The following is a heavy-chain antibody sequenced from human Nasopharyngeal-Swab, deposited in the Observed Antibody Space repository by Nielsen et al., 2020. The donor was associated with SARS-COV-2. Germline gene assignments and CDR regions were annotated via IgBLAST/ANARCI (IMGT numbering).Heavy chain of an antibody. CDR3: ARGSEGQGVMEGPPHPQPDAFDI. Sequence: SETLSLTCTVSGGSISSYYWSWIRQPPGKGLEWIGYIYYSGSTNYNPSLKSRVTISVDTSKNQFSLKLSSVTAADTAVYYCARGSEGQGVMEGPPHPQPDAFDIWGQGTMVTVSS. CDR2: IYYSGST. CDR1: GGSISSYY. D-gene: IGHD3-16*01. J-gene: IGHJ3*02. V-gene: IGHV4-59*12.